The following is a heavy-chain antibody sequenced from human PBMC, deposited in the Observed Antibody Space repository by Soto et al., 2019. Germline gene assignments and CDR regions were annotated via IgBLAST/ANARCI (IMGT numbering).Heavy chain of an antibody. D-gene: IGHD3-10*01. V-gene: IGHV3-23*01. Sequence: GGSLRLSCAASGFTVSSYAMSWVRQAPGKGLEWVSAIRGSGGSTYYADSVKGRFTISRDNSKNTLYLQMNSLRAEDTAVYYCAKGGGSGSYVYYYMDVWGKGTTVTVSS. J-gene: IGHJ6*03. CDR2: IRGSGGST. CDR1: GFTVSSYA. CDR3: AKGGGSGSYVYYYMDV.